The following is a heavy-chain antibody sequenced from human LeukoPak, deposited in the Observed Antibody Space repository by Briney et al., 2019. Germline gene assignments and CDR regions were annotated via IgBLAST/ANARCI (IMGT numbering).Heavy chain of an antibody. CDR3: ASPSKWELSDLDY. V-gene: IGHV4-59*08. D-gene: IGHD1-26*01. Sequence: SETLSLTCTVSGGSISSYYWSWIRQPPGKGLEWIGYIYYSGSTNYNPSLKSRVTISVDTSKNQFSLKLRSVTAADTAMYYCASPSKWELSDLDYWGQGTLVTVSS. CDR1: GGSISSYY. CDR2: IYYSGST. J-gene: IGHJ4*02.